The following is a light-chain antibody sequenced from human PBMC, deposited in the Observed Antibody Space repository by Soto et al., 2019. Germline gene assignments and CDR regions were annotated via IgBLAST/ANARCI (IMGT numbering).Light chain of an antibody. CDR3: RQSYTTPVYS. CDR2: AGS. V-gene: IGKV1-39*01. Sequence: DIQMTQSPSSLSASDGDRVTITCRASQNIIFNLNWYQQKPGEAPNRLIYAGSNLQSRVTPRFSGSGSGTDFTLTISSLQPEEFPTYFCRQSYTTPVYSFGQGTKVDIK. J-gene: IGKJ2*01. CDR1: QNIIFN.